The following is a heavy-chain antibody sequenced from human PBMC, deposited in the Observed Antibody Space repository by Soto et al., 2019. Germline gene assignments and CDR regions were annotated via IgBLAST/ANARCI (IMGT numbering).Heavy chain of an antibody. CDR3: ARRAASGRHVEH. Sequence: QVPLVESAGGLVMPGESLRLSCAASGFTFSDHYMSWLRQAAGKGLEWVSYISSSGNSMYYADSVKGRFTVSRDDAENSLSLQMNSLRAEDTAVYYCARRAASGRHVEHWGQGTLVSVSS. D-gene: IGHD6-13*01. J-gene: IGHJ4*02. V-gene: IGHV3-11*01. CDR2: ISSSGNSM. CDR1: GFTFSDHY.